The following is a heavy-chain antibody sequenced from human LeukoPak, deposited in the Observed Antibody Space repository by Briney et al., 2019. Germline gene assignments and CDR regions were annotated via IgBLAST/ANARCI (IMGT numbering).Heavy chain of an antibody. CDR2: IYYSGST. J-gene: IGHJ4*02. Sequence: PSETLSLTCTVSGGSISSSSYYWGWIRQPPGKGLEWIGSIYYSGSTSYNPSLKSRVTISVDTSKNQFSLKLNSVTAADTAVYYCAVDRGARDYWGQGTLVTVS. CDR3: AVDRGARDY. V-gene: IGHV4-39*07. CDR1: GGSISSSSYY. D-gene: IGHD3-10*01.